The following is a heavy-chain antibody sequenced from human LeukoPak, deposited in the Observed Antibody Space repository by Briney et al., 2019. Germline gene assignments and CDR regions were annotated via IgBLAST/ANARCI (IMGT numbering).Heavy chain of an antibody. CDR2: INPNSGGT. D-gene: IGHD1-26*01. CDR3: ARVGGYYYYYMDV. V-gene: IGHV1-2*02. J-gene: IGHJ6*03. Sequence: ASVKVSCKASGYTFTDSYMHWVRQAPGRGLEWMGWINPNSGGTNYAQKFQGRVTMTRDTSISTAYMELSRLRSDDTAVYYCARVGGYYYYYMDVWGKGTTVTVSS. CDR1: GYTFTDSY.